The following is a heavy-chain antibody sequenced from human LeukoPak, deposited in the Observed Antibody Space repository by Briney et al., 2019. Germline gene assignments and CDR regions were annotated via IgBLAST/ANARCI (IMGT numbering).Heavy chain of an antibody. Sequence: NTGGSLSLSCAASGLPFFEYHMLWLRQAPRKSVEWVAYICDSGCTVYYADSVKGRFTISRDDAKNSGDLQMNNLRAEDTAVYYCARDRLGDYDHSGYFDKWGQGTLVTVSS. CDR2: ICDSGCTV. D-gene: IGHD3-22*01. CDR1: GLPFFEYH. V-gene: IGHV3-11*01. J-gene: IGHJ4*02. CDR3: ARDRLGDYDHSGYFDK.